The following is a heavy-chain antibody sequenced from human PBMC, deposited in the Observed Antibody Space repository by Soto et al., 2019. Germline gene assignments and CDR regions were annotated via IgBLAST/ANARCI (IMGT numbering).Heavy chain of an antibody. J-gene: IGHJ3*02. CDR2: ISYDGSNK. Sequence: QVQLVESGGGVVQPGRSLRLSCAASGFTFSSYAMHWVRQAPGKGLEWVAVISYDGSNKYYADSVKGRFTISRDNSKNTLYLQMNSLRAEDTAVYYCVRGGYMHAFDIWGQGTMVTVSS. CDR3: VRGGYMHAFDI. V-gene: IGHV3-30-3*01. D-gene: IGHD1-1*01. CDR1: GFTFSSYA.